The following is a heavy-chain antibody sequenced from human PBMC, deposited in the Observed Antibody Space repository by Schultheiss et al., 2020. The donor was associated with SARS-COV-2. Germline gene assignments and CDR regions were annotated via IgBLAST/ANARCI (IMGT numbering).Heavy chain of an antibody. CDR1: GYTFTSYA. CDR2: INPSGGST. CDR3: ARFLDCSSTSCYLGNYYYYMDV. Sequence: ASVKVSCKASGYTFTSYAMNWVRQAPGQGLEWMGIINPSGGSTSYAQKFQGRVTITADKSTSTAYMELSSLRSEDTAVYYCARFLDCSSTSCYLGNYYYYMDVWGKGTTVTVSS. V-gene: IGHV1-46*01. D-gene: IGHD2-2*01. J-gene: IGHJ6*03.